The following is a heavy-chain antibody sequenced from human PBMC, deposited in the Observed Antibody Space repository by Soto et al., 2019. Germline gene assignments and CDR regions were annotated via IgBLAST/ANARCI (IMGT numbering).Heavy chain of an antibody. V-gene: IGHV4-39*07. J-gene: IGHJ4*02. CDR3: ARWSSGYDIPFDY. D-gene: IGHD5-12*01. CDR1: GGSISSSSYY. Sequence: SETLSLTCTVSGGSISSSSYYWGWIRQPPGKGLEWIGSIYYSGSTYYNPSLKSRVTISVDTSKNQFSLKLSSVTAADTAVYYCARWSSGYDIPFDYWGQGTLVTVSS. CDR2: IYYSGST.